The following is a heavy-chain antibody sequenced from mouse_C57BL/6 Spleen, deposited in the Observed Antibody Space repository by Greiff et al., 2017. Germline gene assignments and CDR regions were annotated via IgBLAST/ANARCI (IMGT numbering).Heavy chain of an antibody. CDR3: TRDHYDYEGDFDV. CDR2: IDPETGGT. D-gene: IGHD2-4*01. V-gene: IGHV1-15*01. J-gene: IGHJ1*03. CDR1: GYTFTDYE. Sequence: VQLQESGAELVRPGASVTLSCKASGYTFTDYEMHWVKQTPVHGLEWIGAIDPETGGTAYNQKFKGKAILTADKSSSTAYMELRSLTSEDSAVYYCTRDHYDYEGDFDVWGTGTTVTVSS.